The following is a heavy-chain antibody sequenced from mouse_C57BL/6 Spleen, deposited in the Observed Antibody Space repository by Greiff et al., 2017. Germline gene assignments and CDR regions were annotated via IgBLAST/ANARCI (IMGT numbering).Heavy chain of an antibody. Sequence: VQLKESGPELVKPGASVKISCKASGYSFTGYYMNWVKQSPEKSLEWIGEINPSTGGTTYNQKFKAKATLTVDKSSSTAYMQLKSLTSEDSAVYYCAIGDGYYFDYWGQGTTLTVSS. D-gene: IGHD2-3*01. CDR1: GYSFTGYY. CDR2: INPSTGGT. V-gene: IGHV1-42*01. J-gene: IGHJ2*01. CDR3: AIGDGYYFDY.